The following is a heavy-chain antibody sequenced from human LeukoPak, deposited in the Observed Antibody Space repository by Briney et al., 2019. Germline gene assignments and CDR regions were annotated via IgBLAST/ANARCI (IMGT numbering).Heavy chain of an antibody. Sequence: GGSLRLSCAASGFTSSSYAMSWVRQAPGKGLEWASAISGSGGSTYYADSVKGRFTISRDNSKNTLYLQMNSLRAEDTAVYYCAKFESYYFDYWGQGTLVTVSS. V-gene: IGHV3-23*01. CDR1: GFTSSSYA. J-gene: IGHJ4*02. CDR2: ISGSGGST. CDR3: AKFESYYFDY. D-gene: IGHD3-9*01.